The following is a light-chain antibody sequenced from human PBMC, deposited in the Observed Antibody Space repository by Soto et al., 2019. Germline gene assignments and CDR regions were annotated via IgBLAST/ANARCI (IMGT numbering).Light chain of an antibody. Sequence: DIVMTQSPDSLAVSLGERATINCQSSQSVLFSSNNKNYLAWYQQKPGQPPKLLIYWASTRESGVPDRFSGGGSGTDFTLTISRLQAEDVAVYYCQQYYSPPYTFGQGTKLEI. CDR1: QSVLFSSNNKNY. CDR2: WAS. V-gene: IGKV4-1*01. J-gene: IGKJ2*01. CDR3: QQYYSPPYT.